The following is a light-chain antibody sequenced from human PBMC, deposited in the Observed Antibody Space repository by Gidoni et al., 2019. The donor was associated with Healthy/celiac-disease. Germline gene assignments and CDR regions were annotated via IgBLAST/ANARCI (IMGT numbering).Light chain of an antibody. Sequence: LLIYKASSLESGVPSRFSGSGSGTEFTLTISSLQPDDFATYYCQQYNSYLCSFXXXTKLEIK. V-gene: IGKV1-5*03. CDR2: KAS. CDR3: QQYNSYLCS. J-gene: IGKJ2*04.